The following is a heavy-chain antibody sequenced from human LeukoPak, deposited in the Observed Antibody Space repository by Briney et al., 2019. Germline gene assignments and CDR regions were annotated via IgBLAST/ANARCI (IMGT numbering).Heavy chain of an antibody. Sequence: SETLSLTCNVSGGSISSSYWSWIRQPPGKGLEYIAYIHYSGSTNYNPSLRSRVTISLDTSKNQFSLKLGSVTAADTAVYYCVGLGTMTVGLGYWGQGTLVTVSS. D-gene: IGHD3-22*01. CDR3: VGLGTMTVGLGY. J-gene: IGHJ4*02. CDR1: GGSISSSY. CDR2: IHYSGST. V-gene: IGHV4-59*13.